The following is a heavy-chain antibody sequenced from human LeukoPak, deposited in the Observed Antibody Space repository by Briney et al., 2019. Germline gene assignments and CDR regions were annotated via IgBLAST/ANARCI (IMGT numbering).Heavy chain of an antibody. CDR1: GFSLSTSGVG. D-gene: IGHD5-12*01. CDR2: IYWNDDK. V-gene: IGHV2-5*01. J-gene: IGHJ5*02. Sequence: SGPTLVNPTQTLTLTCTFSGFSLSTSGVGVGWIRQPPGKALEWPALIYWNDDKRYSPSLKSRLTISKDTSKNQVVLTMTNMDPVDTATYYCARSYSDYDYFNNWFDPWGQGTLVTVSS. CDR3: ARSYSDYDYFNNWFDP.